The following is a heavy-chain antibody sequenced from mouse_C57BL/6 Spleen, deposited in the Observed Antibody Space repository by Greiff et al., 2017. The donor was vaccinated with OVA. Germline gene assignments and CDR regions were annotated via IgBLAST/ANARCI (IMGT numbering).Heavy chain of an antibody. CDR3: ARSDYYYGQFAY. CDR2: IYPGDGDT. D-gene: IGHD1-1*01. V-gene: IGHV1-80*01. Sequence: QVQLQQSGAELVKPGASVKISCKASGYAFSSYWMNWVKQRPGKGLEWIGQIYPGDGDTNYNGKFKGKATLTADKSSSTAYMQLSSLTSEDSAVYFCARSDYYYGQFAYWGQGTLVTVSA. CDR1: GYAFSSYW. J-gene: IGHJ3*01.